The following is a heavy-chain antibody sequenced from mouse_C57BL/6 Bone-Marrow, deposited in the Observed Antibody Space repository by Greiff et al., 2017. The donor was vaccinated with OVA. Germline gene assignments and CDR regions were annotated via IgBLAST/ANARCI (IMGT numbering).Heavy chain of an antibody. J-gene: IGHJ3*01. D-gene: IGHD1-1*01. CDR2: ISSGGDYI. CDR3: TRDYYSSSPFAY. V-gene: IGHV5-9-1*02. Sequence: DVQLVESGEGLVKPGGSLKLSCAASGFTFSSYAMSWVRQTPEKRLEWVAYISSGGDYIYYADTVKGRFTISRDNARNTLYLQMSSLKSEDTAMYYCTRDYYSSSPFAYWGQGTLVAVSA. CDR1: GFTFSSYA.